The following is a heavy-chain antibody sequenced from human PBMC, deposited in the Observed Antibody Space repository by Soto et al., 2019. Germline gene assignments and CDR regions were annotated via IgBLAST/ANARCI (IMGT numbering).Heavy chain of an antibody. V-gene: IGHV1-18*01. CDR1: DYTFACYA. CDR2: ISAYNGNT. CDR3: ARDPPPPDY. Sequence: ASVKVSSKSSDYTFACYAMSWMRQAPGQGLEWMGWISAYNGNTNYAQKLQGRVTMTTDTSTSTAYMELRSLRSDDTAVYYCARDPPPPDYWGQGTLVTVSS. J-gene: IGHJ4*02.